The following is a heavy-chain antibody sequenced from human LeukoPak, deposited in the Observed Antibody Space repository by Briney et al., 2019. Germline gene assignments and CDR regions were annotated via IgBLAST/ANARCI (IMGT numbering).Heavy chain of an antibody. CDR1: GFTFSSYA. J-gene: IGHJ3*02. CDR2: ISYDGSNK. CDR3: AGTWIQLWFAAFDI. D-gene: IGHD5-18*01. Sequence: GGSLRLSCAASGFTFSSYAMRWVRQAPGKGLEWVAVISYDGSNKYYADSVKGRFTISRDNSKNTLYLQMNSLRAEDTAVYYCAGTWIQLWFAAFDIWGQGTMVTVSS. V-gene: IGHV3-30-3*01.